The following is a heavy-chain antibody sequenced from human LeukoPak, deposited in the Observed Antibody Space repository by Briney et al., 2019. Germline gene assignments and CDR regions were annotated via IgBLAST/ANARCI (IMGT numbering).Heavy chain of an antibody. CDR3: ARDSYPRHYYDSSGYSHYYFDY. D-gene: IGHD3-22*01. CDR1: GYTFTGYY. V-gene: IGHV1-2*02. J-gene: IGHJ4*02. Sequence: ASVKVSCKASGYTFTGYYMHWVRQAPGQGLEWMGWINPNSGGTNYAQKFQGRVTMTRDTSISTAYMELSRLRSDDTAVYYCARDSYPRHYYDSSGYSHYYFDYWGQGTLVTVSS. CDR2: INPNSGGT.